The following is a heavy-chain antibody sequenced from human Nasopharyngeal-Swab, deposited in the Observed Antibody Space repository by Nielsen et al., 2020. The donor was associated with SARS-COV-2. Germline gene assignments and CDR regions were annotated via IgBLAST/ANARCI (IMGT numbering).Heavy chain of an antibody. V-gene: IGHV3-74*01. CDR2: ISEDGSIT. Sequence: GESLKISCPASVFTFSCHCMHWVRQAPGKGLVWVSRISEDGSITTYADSVKGRFTISRDDAKNTLFFQMHSLRADDTAIYYCASQLGHPDSWGQGTLVTVSS. CDR3: ASQLGHPDS. CDR1: VFTFSCHC. J-gene: IGHJ4*02. D-gene: IGHD2-2*01.